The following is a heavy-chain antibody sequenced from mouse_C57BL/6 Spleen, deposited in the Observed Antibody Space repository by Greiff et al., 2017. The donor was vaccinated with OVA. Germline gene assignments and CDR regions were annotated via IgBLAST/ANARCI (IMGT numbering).Heavy chain of an antibody. Sequence: VQLQQSGPELVKPGASVKIPCKASGYTFTDYNMDWVKQSHGKSLEWIGDINPNNGGTIYNQKFKGKATLTVDKSSSTAYMELRSLTSEDTAVYYGARSGYYGSSRIFDYWGQGTTLTVSS. D-gene: IGHD1-1*01. J-gene: IGHJ2*01. CDR2: INPNNGGT. V-gene: IGHV1-18*01. CDR1: GYTFTDYN. CDR3: ARSGYYGSSRIFDY.